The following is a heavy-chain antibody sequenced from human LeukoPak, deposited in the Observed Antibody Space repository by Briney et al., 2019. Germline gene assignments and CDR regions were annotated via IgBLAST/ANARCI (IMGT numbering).Heavy chain of an antibody. D-gene: IGHD3-16*01. Sequence: GGSLRLSCAAAGFTFSHYGMSWVRQAPGKGLEWVSSVRGSGNKTYYADSVKGRFTISRENSKDTLYLEMSSLRVDDTAVYYCAKMWRVGGVTTLDYWGQGTLVTVDS. V-gene: IGHV3-23*01. CDR3: AKMWRVGGVTTLDY. J-gene: IGHJ4*02. CDR2: VRGSGNKT. CDR1: GFTFSHYG.